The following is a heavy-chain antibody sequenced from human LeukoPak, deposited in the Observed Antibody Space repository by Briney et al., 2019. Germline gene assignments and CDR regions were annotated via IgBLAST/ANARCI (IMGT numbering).Heavy chain of an antibody. D-gene: IGHD3-16*02. CDR2: IIPIFGTA. CDR3: ARASSLYDYVWGSYRYTHFDY. J-gene: IGHJ4*02. Sequence: ASVKVSCKASGGTFSSYAISWVRQAPGQGLEWMGGIIPIFGTANYAQKFQGRVTITADESTSTAYMELSSLRSEDTAVYYCARASSLYDYVWGSYRYTHFDYWGQGTLVTVSS. V-gene: IGHV1-69*13. CDR1: GGTFSSYA.